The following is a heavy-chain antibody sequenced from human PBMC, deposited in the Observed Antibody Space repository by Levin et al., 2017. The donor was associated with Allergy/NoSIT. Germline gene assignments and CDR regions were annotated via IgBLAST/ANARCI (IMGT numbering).Heavy chain of an antibody. CDR3: ARARRWEPYYFDY. CDR1: GFTFSSYD. V-gene: IGHV3-13*04. D-gene: IGHD1-26*01. CDR2: IGTAGDT. Sequence: ETLSLTCAASGFTFSSYDMHWVRQATGKGLEWVSAIGTAGDTYYPGSVKGRFTISRENAKNSLYLQMNSLRAGDTAVYYCARARRWEPYYFDYWGQGTLVSVSS. J-gene: IGHJ4*02.